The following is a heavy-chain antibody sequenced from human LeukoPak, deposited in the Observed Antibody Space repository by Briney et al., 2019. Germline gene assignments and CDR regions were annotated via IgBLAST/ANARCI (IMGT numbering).Heavy chain of an antibody. Sequence: PGRSLRLSCAASGFTFDEYAMHWVRQATGKGLEWVSGISWSSGSIGYADSVKGRFTISRDNAKNSLYLQMNSLRAEDTALYYCAKQRGQQLVPWWREFDYWGQGTLVTVSS. CDR2: ISWSSGSI. CDR3: AKQRGQQLVPWWREFDY. CDR1: GFTFDEYA. D-gene: IGHD6-13*01. J-gene: IGHJ4*02. V-gene: IGHV3-9*01.